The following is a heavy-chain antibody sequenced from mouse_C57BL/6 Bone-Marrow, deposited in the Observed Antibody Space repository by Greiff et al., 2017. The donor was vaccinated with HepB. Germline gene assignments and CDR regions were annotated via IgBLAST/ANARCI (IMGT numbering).Heavy chain of an antibody. CDR3: ARRDGSSYWYFDY. Sequence: VQLQQSGAELARPGASVKLSCKASGYTFTSYGISWVKQRTGQGLEWIGEIYPRSGNTYYNEKFKGKATLTADKSSSTAYMEHRSLTSEDSAVYFCARRDGSSYWYFDYWGQGTTLTVSS. J-gene: IGHJ2*01. D-gene: IGHD1-1*01. CDR2: IYPRSGNT. CDR1: GYTFTSYG. V-gene: IGHV1-81*01.